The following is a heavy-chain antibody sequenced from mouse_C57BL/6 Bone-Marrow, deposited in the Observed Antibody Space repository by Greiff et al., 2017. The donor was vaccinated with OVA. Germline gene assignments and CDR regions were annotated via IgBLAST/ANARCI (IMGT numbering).Heavy chain of an antibody. CDR2: IDPSDSYT. CDR1: GYTFTSYW. CDR3: AREGDYYGK. D-gene: IGHD1-1*01. V-gene: IGHV1-50*01. Sequence: QVQLQQSGAELVKPGASVKLSCKASGYTFTSYWMQWVKQRPGQGLEWIGEIDPSDSYTNYNQKFKGKATLTVDTSSSTAYMQLSSLTSEDSAVYYCAREGDYYGKWGQGTTLTVSS. J-gene: IGHJ2*01.